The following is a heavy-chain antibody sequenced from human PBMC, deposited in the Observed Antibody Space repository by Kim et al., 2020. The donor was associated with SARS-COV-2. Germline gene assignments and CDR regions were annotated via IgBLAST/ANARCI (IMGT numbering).Heavy chain of an antibody. J-gene: IGHJ4*02. V-gene: IGHV5-51*01. CDR1: GYSFTSYW. CDR2: IYPGDSAT. Sequence: GESLKISCKGSGYSFTSYWIGWVRQMPGKGLEWMGIIYPGDSATRYSPSFQGQVTISADKSISAAYLQWSSLKASDTAIYYCARRGGGSSSSFDYWGQGTLVTVPT. D-gene: IGHD6-6*01. CDR3: ARRGGGSSSSFDY.